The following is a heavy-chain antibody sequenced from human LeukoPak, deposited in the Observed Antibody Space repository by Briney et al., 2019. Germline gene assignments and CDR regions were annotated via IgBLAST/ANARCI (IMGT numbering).Heavy chain of an antibody. CDR3: ARAPGGFDL. V-gene: IGHV4-31*03. D-gene: IGHD3-16*01. J-gene: IGHJ2*01. CDR2: IYYSGST. CDR1: GGSISGSSYY. Sequence: SETLSLTCTVSGGSISGSSYYWGWIRQHPGKGLEWIGYIYYSGSTYYNPSLKSRVTISVDTSKNQFSLKLSSVTAADTAVYYCARAPGGFDLWGRGTLVTVSS.